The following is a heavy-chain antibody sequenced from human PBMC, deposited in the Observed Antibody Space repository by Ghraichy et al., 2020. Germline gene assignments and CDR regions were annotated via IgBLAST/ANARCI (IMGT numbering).Heavy chain of an antibody. CDR2: IYYNGNT. Sequence: SETLSLTCHVSGGSISSSSYYWVWLRRPPGKGLEWIGTIYYNGNTHSNPSLESRVTISIDTSKNQFSLKLSSVTAADTAVYYCSRCLGYSYGFSSWGQGTLVTVSS. CDR1: GGSISSSSYY. V-gene: IGHV4-39*07. J-gene: IGHJ5*02. CDR3: SRCLGYSYGFSS. D-gene: IGHD5-18*01.